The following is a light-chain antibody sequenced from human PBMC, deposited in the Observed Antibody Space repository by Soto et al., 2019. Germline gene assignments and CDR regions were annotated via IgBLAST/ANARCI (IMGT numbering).Light chain of an antibody. Sequence: QPVLTQSPSASASPGASVKLTCTLSSGHSTYTIAWHQQHPGKGPRYLMRLKNDGSHTKGDGIPDRFSGSSFGAERYLTSSSLQSEDEADYYRQTWDTGIQVFGAGTKLTVL. CDR3: QTWDTGIQV. V-gene: IGLV4-69*01. J-gene: IGLJ2*01. CDR1: SGHSTYT. CDR2: LKNDGSH.